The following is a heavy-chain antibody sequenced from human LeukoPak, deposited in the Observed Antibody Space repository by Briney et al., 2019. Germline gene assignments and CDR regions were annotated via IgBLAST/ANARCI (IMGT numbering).Heavy chain of an antibody. CDR3: ARAGRGSGYLSY. Sequence: SETLSLTCAVYGGSFCGYYWSWIRQPPGKGLEWIGEINHSGSTNYNPSLKSRVTISVDTPKNQFSLKLSSVTAADTAVYYCARAGRGSGYLSYWGQGTLVTVSS. J-gene: IGHJ4*02. CDR2: INHSGST. V-gene: IGHV4-34*01. CDR1: GGSFCGYY. D-gene: IGHD3-3*01.